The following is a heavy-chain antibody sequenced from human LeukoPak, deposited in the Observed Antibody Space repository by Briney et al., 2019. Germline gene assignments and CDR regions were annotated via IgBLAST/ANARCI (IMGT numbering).Heavy chain of an antibody. Sequence: GASVKVSCKASGGTFSSYAISWVRQAPGQGLEWTGGIIPIFGTANYAQKFQGRVTITTDESTSTAYMELSSLRSEDTAVYYCASGLRKHYDFWSGYSDYFDYWGQGTLVTVSS. V-gene: IGHV1-69*05. CDR1: GGTFSSYA. D-gene: IGHD3-3*01. CDR2: IIPIFGTA. J-gene: IGHJ4*02. CDR3: ASGLRKHYDFWSGYSDYFDY.